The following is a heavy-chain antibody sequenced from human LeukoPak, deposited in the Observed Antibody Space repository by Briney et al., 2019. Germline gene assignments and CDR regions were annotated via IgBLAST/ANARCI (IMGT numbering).Heavy chain of an antibody. V-gene: IGHV4-39*01. D-gene: IGHD3-22*01. CDR3: ASQRNDYYDSSGHDY. J-gene: IGHJ4*02. CDR2: IYYSGST. CDR1: GDSTSHNY. Sequence: SETLSLTCTVSGDSTSHNYWGWIRQSPGKGLEWIGSIYYSGSTYYNPSLKSRVTISVDTSKNQFSLKLSSVTAADTAVYYCASQRNDYYDSSGHDYWGQGTLVTVSS.